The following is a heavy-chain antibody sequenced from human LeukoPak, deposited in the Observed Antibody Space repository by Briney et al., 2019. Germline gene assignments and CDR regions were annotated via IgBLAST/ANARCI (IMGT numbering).Heavy chain of an antibody. J-gene: IGHJ4*02. CDR1: GFTFSWYW. CDR3: ARIGYSSSSIDY. V-gene: IGHV3-7*01. Sequence: GVSLRLSCAASGFTFSWYWMSWVRQAPGKGLEWVANIKEDGSIKYYVDSVEGRLTISRDNAKSSVYLQVNSLRAEDTALYYCARIGYSSSSIDYWGQGTLVTVSS. D-gene: IGHD6-13*01. CDR2: IKEDGSIK.